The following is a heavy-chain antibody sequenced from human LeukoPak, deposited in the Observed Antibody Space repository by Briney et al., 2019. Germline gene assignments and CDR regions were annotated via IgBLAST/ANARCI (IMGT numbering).Heavy chain of an antibody. Sequence: SETLSLTCSVSDGSISSNYWNWIRQPPGKGLEWIGYMYYSGSPNYNPSLKSRLTLSVDTSKSQFSLKLTSVTAADTAVYYCAGNSIAAVYYFDYWGQGTLVTVSS. D-gene: IGHD6-13*01. CDR2: MYYSGSP. V-gene: IGHV4-59*01. CDR1: DGSISSNY. J-gene: IGHJ4*02. CDR3: AGNSIAAVYYFDY.